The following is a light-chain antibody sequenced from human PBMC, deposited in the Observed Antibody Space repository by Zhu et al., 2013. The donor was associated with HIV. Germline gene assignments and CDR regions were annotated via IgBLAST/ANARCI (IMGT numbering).Light chain of an antibody. J-gene: IGKJ4*01. Sequence: DIQMTQSPSSLSASVGDRVTITCRASQGIRNYLAWYQQKPGEVPKLLVFAASTLQSGVPSRFSGSGSGTDFTLTISSLQPEDVATYYCQRYSSAPLTFGGGTKVEI. CDR2: AAS. CDR3: QRYSSAPLT. CDR1: QGIRNY. V-gene: IGKV1-27*01.